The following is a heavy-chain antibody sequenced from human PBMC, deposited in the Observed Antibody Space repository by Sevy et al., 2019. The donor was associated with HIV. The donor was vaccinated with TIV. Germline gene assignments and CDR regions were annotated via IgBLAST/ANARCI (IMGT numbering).Heavy chain of an antibody. CDR1: GFTFSDHY. D-gene: IGHD6-13*01. CDR2: TRNKADGYTT. CDR3: ATHAGIAAAGRVFDY. J-gene: IGHJ4*02. Sequence: GGSLRLSCVASGFTFSDHYMEWVRQAPGKGLEWVGRTRNKADGYTTEYAASVKGRLTISRDDSKTSLYVQMNSLKTEDTAVYYCATHAGIAAAGRVFDYWGQGTLVTVSS. V-gene: IGHV3-72*01.